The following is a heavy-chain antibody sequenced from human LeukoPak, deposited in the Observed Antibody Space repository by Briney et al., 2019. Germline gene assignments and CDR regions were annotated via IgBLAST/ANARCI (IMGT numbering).Heavy chain of an antibody. CDR3: ARGEVVAARFDF. Sequence: QPGGSLRLSCAASGFTVSSNYMNWVRQAPGKGLEWVSVIYSGGSTYYSDSVKGRFTISRDNSKNTVYLQMNNLRVEDTAVYYCARGEVVAARFDFWGQGTLVTVSS. V-gene: IGHV3-53*01. D-gene: IGHD2-15*01. CDR2: IYSGGST. J-gene: IGHJ4*02. CDR1: GFTVSSNY.